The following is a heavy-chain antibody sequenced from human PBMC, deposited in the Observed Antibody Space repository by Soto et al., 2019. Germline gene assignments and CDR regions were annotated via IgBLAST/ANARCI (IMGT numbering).Heavy chain of an antibody. J-gene: IGHJ6*02. V-gene: IGHV1-2*02. Sequence: GASVKVSCKASGYTFTGYYMHWVRQAPGQGLEWMGWINPNSGGTNYAQKFQGRVTMTRDTSISTAYMELSRLRSDDTAVYYCARVGCSGGSCYDRYYYYGMDVWGQGTTVTV. CDR1: GYTFTGYY. CDR2: INPNSGGT. D-gene: IGHD2-15*01. CDR3: ARVGCSGGSCYDRYYYYGMDV.